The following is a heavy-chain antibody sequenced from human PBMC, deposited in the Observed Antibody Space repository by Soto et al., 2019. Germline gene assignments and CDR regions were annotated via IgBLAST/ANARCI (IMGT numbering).Heavy chain of an antibody. J-gene: IGHJ4*02. D-gene: IGHD3-3*01. Sequence: QVQLVQSGPEVKRPGASVKVSCQASGFSFTNYGLRWLRQAPVQGLEWMGWINASNGNTVYAQKLQGRVTMTTATSTSTGYMALRSPTAEGTVIYYSALETIGRRFDSRGQATLVTVSS. V-gene: IGHV1-18*01. CDR1: GFSFTNYG. CDR2: INASNGNT. CDR3: ALETIGRRFDS.